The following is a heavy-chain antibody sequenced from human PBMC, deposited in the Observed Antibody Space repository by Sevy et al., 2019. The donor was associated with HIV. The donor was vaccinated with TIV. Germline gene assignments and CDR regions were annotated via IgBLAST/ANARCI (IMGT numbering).Heavy chain of an antibody. V-gene: IGHV3-30-3*01. CDR2: ISFDGNKQ. D-gene: IGHD2-15*01. CDR1: GFTFSDYA. Sequence: GGSLRLSCAASGFTFSDYAFHWVRQAPGKGLEWLAVISFDGNKQYFADSVQGRFTISRDSLKNTVSLHMNSLRVEDTAVYFCARELLPGSYYYYMDVWGKRTTVTVSS. J-gene: IGHJ6*03. CDR3: ARELLPGSYYYYMDV.